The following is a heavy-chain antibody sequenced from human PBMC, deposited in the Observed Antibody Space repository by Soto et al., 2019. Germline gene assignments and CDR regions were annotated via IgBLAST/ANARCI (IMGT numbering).Heavy chain of an antibody. CDR2: IYHSGST. V-gene: IGHV4-4*02. CDR3: ARAYSYGNRAFDY. D-gene: IGHD5-18*01. Sequence: SETLSLTCAVSGGSISSSNWWSWVRQPPGKGLEWIGEIYHSGSTNYNPSLKSRVTISVDKSKNQFSLKLSSVTAADTAVYYCARAYSYGNRAFDYWGQGTLVSVSS. J-gene: IGHJ4*02. CDR1: GGSISSSNW.